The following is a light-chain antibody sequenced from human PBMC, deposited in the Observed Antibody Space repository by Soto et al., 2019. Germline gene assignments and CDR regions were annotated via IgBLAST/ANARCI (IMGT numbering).Light chain of an antibody. CDR1: SSDVGAYNF. J-gene: IGLJ2*01. Sequence: QSVLTQPASVSGSPGQSITISCTGTSSDVGAYNFVSWYQQHPGKAPKLIIYEVTNRPSGVSNRFSGSKSANTASLTISGLQADDEADYYCSSYTGGSTLLFGGGTQRTV. CDR2: EVT. CDR3: SSYTGGSTLL. V-gene: IGLV2-14*01.